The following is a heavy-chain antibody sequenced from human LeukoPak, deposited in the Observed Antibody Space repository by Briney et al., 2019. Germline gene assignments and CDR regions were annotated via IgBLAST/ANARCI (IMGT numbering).Heavy chain of an antibody. CDR3: ARIYDFWSCYSPYYYGMDV. V-gene: IGHV1-69*13. J-gene: IGHJ6*02. Sequence: ASVTVSCKASGGTFSSYAISWVRQAPGQGLEWMGGIIPIFGTANYAQKFQGRVTITADESTSTAYMELSSLRSEDTAVYYCARIYDFWSCYSPYYYGMDVWGQGTTVTVSS. CDR1: GGTFSSYA. CDR2: IIPIFGTA. D-gene: IGHD3-3*01.